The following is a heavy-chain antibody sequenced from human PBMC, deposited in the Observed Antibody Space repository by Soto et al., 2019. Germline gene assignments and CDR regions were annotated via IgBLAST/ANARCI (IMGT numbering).Heavy chain of an antibody. D-gene: IGHD3-22*01. J-gene: IGHJ4*02. V-gene: IGHV4-30-4*01. CDR1: GGSIVSGDNY. CDR3: AATFLRYDRSGYVNDDLGY. Sequence: SETLSLTCTVSGGSIVSGDNYWVWIRQPPGKGLAWIGKIYYSGSTYYNPSLKSRVTISVDTSKTQFSLKLSSVTAADTAVYYYAATFLRYDRSGYVNDDLGYWGQGTLVTVSS. CDR2: IYYSGST.